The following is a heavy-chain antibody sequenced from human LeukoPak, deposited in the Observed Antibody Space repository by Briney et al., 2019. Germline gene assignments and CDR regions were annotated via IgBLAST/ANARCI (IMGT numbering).Heavy chain of an antibody. CDR3: ARGPLGAPAGNWFDP. CDR1: GFTFSSYA. CDR2: IYYSGST. D-gene: IGHD1-26*01. Sequence: GSLRLSCAASGFTFSSYAMHWVRQAPGKGLEWIGYIYYSGSTNYNPSLKSRVTISVDTSKNQFSLKLSSVTAADTAVYYCARGPLGAPAGNWFDPWGQGTLVTVSS. J-gene: IGHJ5*02. V-gene: IGHV4-59*01.